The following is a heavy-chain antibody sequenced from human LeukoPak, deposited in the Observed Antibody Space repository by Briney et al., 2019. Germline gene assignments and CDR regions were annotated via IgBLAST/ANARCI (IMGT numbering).Heavy chain of an antibody. Sequence: ASVKVSCKASGYTFTSYYMHWVRQAPGQGLEWMGIINPSGGSTSYAQKFQGRVTMTRDTSTSTVYMELSSLRSEDTAVYYCATDYGDYVDLGYWGQGTLVTVSS. CDR3: ATDYGDYVDLGY. D-gene: IGHD4-17*01. J-gene: IGHJ4*02. CDR1: GYTFTSYY. V-gene: IGHV1-46*01. CDR2: INPSGGST.